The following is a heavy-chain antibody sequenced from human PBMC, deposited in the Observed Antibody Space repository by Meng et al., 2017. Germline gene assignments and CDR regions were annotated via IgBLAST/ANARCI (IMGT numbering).Heavy chain of an antibody. Sequence: GGSLRPSCAASGFTVSSNYMSWVRQAPGKGLEWVSVIYSGGSTYYADSVKGRFTISRHNSKNTLYLQMNSLRAEDTAVYYCAREGGYSSSWYYFDYWGQGTLVTVSS. D-gene: IGHD6-13*01. V-gene: IGHV3-53*04. CDR1: GFTVSSNY. CDR2: IYSGGST. J-gene: IGHJ4*02. CDR3: AREGGYSSSWYYFDY.